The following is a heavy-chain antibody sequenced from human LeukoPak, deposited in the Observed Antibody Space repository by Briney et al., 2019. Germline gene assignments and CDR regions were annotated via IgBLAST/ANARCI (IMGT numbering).Heavy chain of an antibody. CDR2: INAGNGNT. CDR3: ARGAQMVHLYFQH. V-gene: IGHV1-3*01. Sequence: GASVKVSCKASGYTFTSYAMHWVRQAPGQRLEWMGWINAGNGNTKYSQKFQGRVTITRDTSASTAYMELSSLRSEDTAAYYCARGAQMVHLYFQHWGQGTLVTVSS. D-gene: IGHD3-10*01. J-gene: IGHJ1*01. CDR1: GYTFTSYA.